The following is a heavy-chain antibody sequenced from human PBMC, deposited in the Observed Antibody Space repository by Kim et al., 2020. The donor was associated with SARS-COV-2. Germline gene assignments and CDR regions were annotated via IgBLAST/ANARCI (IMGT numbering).Heavy chain of an antibody. CDR3: ARVPAGELSRNFDY. D-gene: IGHD3-10*01. CDR2: INHSGST. Sequence: SETLSLTCAVYGGSFSGYYWSWIRQPPGKGLEWIGEINHSGSTNYNPSLKSRVTISVDTSKNQFSLKLSSVTAADTAVYYCARVPAGELSRNFDYWGQGTLVTVSS. J-gene: IGHJ4*02. V-gene: IGHV4-34*01. CDR1: GGSFSGYY.